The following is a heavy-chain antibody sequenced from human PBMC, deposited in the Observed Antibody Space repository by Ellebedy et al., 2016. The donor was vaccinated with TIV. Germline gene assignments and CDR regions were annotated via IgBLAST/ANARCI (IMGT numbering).Heavy chain of an antibody. Sequence: ASVKVSCKASGYTFTSFDINCVRQATGQGLEWMAWMNPNSGNKNSARKFKGRVTMTRDISTGTAYMELSSLRSDDTAVYYCARGHFYDYSGEYQRTGFDYWGQGTPVTVSS. CDR1: GYTFTSFD. CDR3: ARGHFYDYSGEYQRTGFDY. J-gene: IGHJ4*02. D-gene: IGHD3-22*01. V-gene: IGHV1-8*01. CDR2: MNPNSGNK.